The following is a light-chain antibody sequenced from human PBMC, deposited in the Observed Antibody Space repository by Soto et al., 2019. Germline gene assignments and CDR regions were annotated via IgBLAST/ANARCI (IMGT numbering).Light chain of an antibody. CDR3: QQYYSYPPT. Sequence: AIRMTQSPSSFSASTGDRVTITCRASQGISSYLAWYQQKPGKAPKLLIYAASTLQSGVPSRFSGSGSGTDFTLTISGLQSEDFATYYCQQYYSYPPTFGQGTKLEIK. V-gene: IGKV1-8*01. J-gene: IGKJ2*01. CDR1: QGISSY. CDR2: AAS.